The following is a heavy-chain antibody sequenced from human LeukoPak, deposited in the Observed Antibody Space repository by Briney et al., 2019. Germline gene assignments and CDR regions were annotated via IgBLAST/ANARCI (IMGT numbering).Heavy chain of an antibody. Sequence: QPGGSLRLSCAASGFTFSSYAMTWVRQAPGKGLEWVSYISGTGDNVYYADSVKGRFTISRDNSKNTLYLQMNSLRAEDTAVYYCAKDRSCTNNICHGDFDYWGQGTLVTVSS. CDR1: GFTFSSYA. CDR3: AKDRSCTNNICHGDFDY. CDR2: ISGTGDNV. J-gene: IGHJ4*02. V-gene: IGHV3-23*01. D-gene: IGHD2-8*01.